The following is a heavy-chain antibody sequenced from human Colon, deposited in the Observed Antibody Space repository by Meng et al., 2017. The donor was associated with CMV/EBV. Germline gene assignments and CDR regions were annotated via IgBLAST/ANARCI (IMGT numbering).Heavy chain of an antibody. CDR2: IYYSGST. Sequence: SGGYYWSWNRQHPGKGLEWIGYIYYSGSTYYNPSLKSRVTISVDTSKNQFSLKLSSVTAADTAVYYCAREGYCSSTSCYEAEPFDPWGQGTLVTVSS. D-gene: IGHD2-2*01. J-gene: IGHJ5*02. V-gene: IGHV4-31*02. CDR3: AREGYCSSTSCYEAEPFDP. CDR1: SGGYY.